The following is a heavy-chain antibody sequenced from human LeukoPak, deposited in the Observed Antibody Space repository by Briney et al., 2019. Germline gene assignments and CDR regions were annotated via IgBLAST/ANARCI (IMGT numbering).Heavy chain of an antibody. D-gene: IGHD5-12*01. CDR2: VYYSGST. CDR3: ARRDIVATMFDY. V-gene: IGHV4-39*01. J-gene: IGHJ4*02. CDR1: GGSISSSSYY. Sequence: SETLSLTCTVSGGSISSSSYYWGWIRQPPGKGLEWIGSVYYSGSTYYNPSLKSRVTISVDTSKNQFSLKLGSVTAADTAVYYCARRDIVATMFDYWGQGTLVTVSS.